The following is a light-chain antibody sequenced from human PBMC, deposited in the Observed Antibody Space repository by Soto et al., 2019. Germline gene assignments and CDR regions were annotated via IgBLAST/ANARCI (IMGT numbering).Light chain of an antibody. V-gene: IGKV1-5*01. CDR3: HHYESNPLT. J-gene: IGKJ1*01. CDR2: AAS. Sequence: DIQMTQSPSTLSASVGDRVTITCRASQNINNWLAWYQQKPGKAPKLLIYAASSLESGVPSRFSGSRSGTEFTLTISCLQPDDCATYYCHHYESNPLTFGQGTKVELK. CDR1: QNINNW.